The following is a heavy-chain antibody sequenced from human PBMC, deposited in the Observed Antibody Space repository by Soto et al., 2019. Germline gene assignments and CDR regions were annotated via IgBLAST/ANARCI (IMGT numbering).Heavy chain of an antibody. V-gene: IGHV4-59*01. CDR1: GGSITDYF. CDR3: ARARNRNFVPYY. Sequence: PSETLSLTCTVSGGSITDYFWNWLRQPPGKGLEWIGYVYYSGSTNYNPSLRSRVTISVDTSKNQFSLKLRSVTAADTAVYYCARARNRNFVPYYWGQGTLVTVSS. J-gene: IGHJ4*02. D-gene: IGHD1-1*01. CDR2: VYYSGST.